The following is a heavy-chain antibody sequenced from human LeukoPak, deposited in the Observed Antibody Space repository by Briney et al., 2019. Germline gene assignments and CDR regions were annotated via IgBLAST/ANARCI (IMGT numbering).Heavy chain of an antibody. CDR1: GFTFSSYA. D-gene: IGHD3-10*01. V-gene: IGHV3-23*01. CDR2: ISGSGGST. Sequence: GGSLRLSCAASGFTFSSYAMSWVRQAPGKGLGWVSAISGSGGSTYYADSVKGRFTISRDNSKNTLYLQMNSLRAEDTAVYYCAKSKDRTMVRGVLDYWGQGTLVTVSS. CDR3: AKSKDRTMVRGVLDY. J-gene: IGHJ4*02.